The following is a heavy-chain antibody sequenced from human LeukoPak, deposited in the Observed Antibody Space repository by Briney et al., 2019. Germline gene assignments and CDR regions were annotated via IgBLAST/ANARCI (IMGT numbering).Heavy chain of an antibody. V-gene: IGHV3-7*01. J-gene: IGHJ4*02. CDR2: IKQDGSQK. D-gene: IGHD7-27*01. Sequence: GGSLRLSCAASGFTFTGYWMVWVRQAPGKGLEWVANIKQDGSQKHYVDSVKGRFTISRDNAKKSLYLQMSNLRAEDTGVYYCAREDWGPDYWGQGTLVTVSS. CDR1: GFTFTGYW. CDR3: AREDWGPDY.